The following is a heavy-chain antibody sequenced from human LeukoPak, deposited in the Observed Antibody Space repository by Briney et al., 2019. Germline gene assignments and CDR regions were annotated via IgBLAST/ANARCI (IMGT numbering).Heavy chain of an antibody. CDR2: ISYVGSNK. V-gene: IGHV3-30-3*01. Sequence: GGSLRLSCAASGFTFSSYAMHWVRQAPGKGLEWVAVISYVGSNKYYADSVKGRFTISRDNSKNTLYLQMNSLRAEDTAVYYCARIGELLWFGELFFDYWGQGTLVTVSS. CDR1: GFTFSSYA. J-gene: IGHJ4*02. CDR3: ARIGELLWFGELFFDY. D-gene: IGHD3-10*01.